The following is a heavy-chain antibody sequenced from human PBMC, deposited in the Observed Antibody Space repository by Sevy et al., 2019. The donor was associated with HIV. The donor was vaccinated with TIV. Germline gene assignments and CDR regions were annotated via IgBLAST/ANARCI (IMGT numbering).Heavy chain of an antibody. V-gene: IGHV4-31*03. Sequence: SETLSLTCTVSGGSISSNGYYWSWIRQHPGKGVEWIGYIFYSGSTYYNPSLKSRVSISVDTSKNEFSLKLSSVTAADTAVYYCARDRYSSSPWDYFNALDVWGQGTTVTVSS. J-gene: IGHJ6*02. CDR2: IFYSGST. CDR1: GGSISSNGYY. CDR3: ARDRYSSSPWDYFNALDV. D-gene: IGHD6-6*01.